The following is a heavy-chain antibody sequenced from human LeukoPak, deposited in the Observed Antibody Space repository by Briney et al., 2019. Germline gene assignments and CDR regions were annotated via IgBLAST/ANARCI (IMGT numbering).Heavy chain of an antibody. CDR2: IYSTGRV. V-gene: IGHV4-61*02. CDR1: GVSITSGTYY. D-gene: IGHD5-18*01. CDR3: ARASETAMVTL. Sequence: SETLSLTCTVSGVSITSGTYYWTWIRQPAGKGLEWIGRIYSTGRVNYNPSLKSRVTMLLDTSKNHISLKLTSVTAADTAIYFCARASETAMVTLWGQGTLVTVSS. J-gene: IGHJ4*02.